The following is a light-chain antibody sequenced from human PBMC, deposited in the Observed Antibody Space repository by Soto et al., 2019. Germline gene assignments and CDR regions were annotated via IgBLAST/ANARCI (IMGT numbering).Light chain of an antibody. CDR2: DVS. Sequence: QSVLTQPASVSGSPGQSIAISCSGTSRDVGGYDFVSWYQQHPGKAPKLMIYDVSNRPSGVSNRFSGSKSGNTASLTISGLQAEDEAEYYCNSYTSSSTPVVFGGGTKLTVL. V-gene: IGLV2-14*01. CDR3: NSYTSSSTPVV. J-gene: IGLJ2*01. CDR1: SRDVGGYDF.